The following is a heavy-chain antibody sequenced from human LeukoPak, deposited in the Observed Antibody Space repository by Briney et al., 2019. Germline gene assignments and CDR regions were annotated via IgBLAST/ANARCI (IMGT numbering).Heavy chain of an antibody. CDR1: GYTFTSYD. D-gene: IGHD5/OR15-5a*01. J-gene: IGHJ4*02. CDR2: ISAYNGNT. V-gene: IGHV1-18*01. CDR3: ARDPSLRVTLDY. Sequence: ASVKVSCKASGYTFTSYDINWVRQAPGQGLEWMGWISAYNGNTNYAQKLQGRVTMTTDTSTSTAYMELRSLRAEDTAVYYCARDPSLRVTLDYWGQGTLVTVSS.